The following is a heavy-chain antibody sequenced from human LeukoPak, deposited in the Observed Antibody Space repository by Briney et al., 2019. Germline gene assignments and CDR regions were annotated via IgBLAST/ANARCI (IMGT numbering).Heavy chain of an antibody. J-gene: IGHJ6*03. CDR1: GFTFSSYA. D-gene: IGHD3-10*01. Sequence: GGSLRLSCVASGFTFSSYAMHWVRQAPGKGLEWVAVISYDGSNKYYADSVKGRFTISRDNSRNTLYLQMNSLRAEDTAVYYCARDGLWFGELLNYMDVWGKGTTVTVSS. V-gene: IGHV3-30*01. CDR3: ARDGLWFGELLNYMDV. CDR2: ISYDGSNK.